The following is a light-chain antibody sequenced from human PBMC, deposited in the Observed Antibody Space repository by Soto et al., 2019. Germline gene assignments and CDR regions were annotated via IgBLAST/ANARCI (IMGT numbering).Light chain of an antibody. V-gene: IGKV3-20*01. CDR3: QQYGSSPT. CDR1: QSVSSSY. J-gene: IGKJ3*01. Sequence: EIVLTQSPGTLSLSPGERATLSCRASQSVSSSYLAWYQQKPGQAPRLLIYGAANRATGIPHRFSGSGSGTDFTLTISRLEPEDFAVYYCQQYGSSPTFGPGTKVDIK. CDR2: GAA.